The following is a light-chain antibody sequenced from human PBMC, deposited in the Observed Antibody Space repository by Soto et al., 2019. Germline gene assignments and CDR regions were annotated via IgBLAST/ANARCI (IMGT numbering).Light chain of an antibody. V-gene: IGKV4-1*01. CDR2: WAS. J-gene: IGKJ2*01. CDR3: QQYESTPPT. Sequence: IVMTQSPDSLAVSLGERATINCKSSQSVLYSSNNKNYLAWYQQRLGQPPKLLINWASTRESGVTDRFSGSGSGTDFTLTITSLQAEDVAVYYCQQYESTPPTFCQGTKLEIK. CDR1: QSVLYSSNNKNY.